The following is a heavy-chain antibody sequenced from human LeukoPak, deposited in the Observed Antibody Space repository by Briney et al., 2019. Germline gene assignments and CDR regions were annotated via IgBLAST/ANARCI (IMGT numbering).Heavy chain of an antibody. V-gene: IGHV3-11*01. D-gene: IGHD4-17*01. Sequence: GGSLRLSCAASGFTFSDYHMTWIRQASGKGLEWVSYVSSSGTTIYYAASVQGRFTISRDNSKNTLYLQMNSLRAEDTAVYYCAKDPNGDYIGTFDIWGQGTMVTVSS. J-gene: IGHJ3*02. CDR2: VSSSGTTI. CDR3: AKDPNGDYIGTFDI. CDR1: GFTFSDYH.